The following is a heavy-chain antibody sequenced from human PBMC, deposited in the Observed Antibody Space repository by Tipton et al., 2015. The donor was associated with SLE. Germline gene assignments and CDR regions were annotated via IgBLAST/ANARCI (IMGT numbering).Heavy chain of an antibody. D-gene: IGHD6-6*01. CDR2: IYYSGST. J-gene: IGHJ6*03. CDR3: ARGSSSSSYYYYYMDV. Sequence: TLSLTCTVSGGSISISSYYWAWIRQPPGKGLECIGNIYYSGSTNYNPSLKSRVTISVDTSKNQFSLKLSSVTAADTAVYYCARGSSSSSYYYYYMDVWGKGTTVTVSS. CDR1: GGSISISSYY. V-gene: IGHV4-39*07.